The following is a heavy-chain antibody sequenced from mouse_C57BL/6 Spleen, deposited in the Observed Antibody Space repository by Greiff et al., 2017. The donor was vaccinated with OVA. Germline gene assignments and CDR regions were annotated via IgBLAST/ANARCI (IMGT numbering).Heavy chain of an antibody. V-gene: IGHV1-61*01. CDR2: IYPSDSET. CDR3: ASGGYGPWFAY. CDR1: GYTFTSYW. D-gene: IGHD1-1*02. Sequence: QVQLQQPGAELVRPGSSVKLSCKASGYTFTSYWMDWVKQRPGQGLEWIGNIYPSDSETHYNQKFKDKATLTVDKSFSTAYMQLSSLTSEDSAVYYCASGGYGPWFAYWGQGTLVTVSA. J-gene: IGHJ3*01.